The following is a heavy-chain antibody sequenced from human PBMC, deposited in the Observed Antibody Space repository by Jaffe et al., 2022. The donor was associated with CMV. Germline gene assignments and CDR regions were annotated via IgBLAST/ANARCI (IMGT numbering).Heavy chain of an antibody. Sequence: QLQLQESGPGLVKPSETLSLTCTVSGGSIRSSSYYWGWIRQPPGKGLEWIGSIYYSGSTSYNPSLKSRVTISVDTSKNQFSLKLSSVTAADTAVYYCARATYYYDTSGPLGGMDVWGQGTTVTVSS. CDR3: ARATYYYDTSGPLGGMDV. J-gene: IGHJ6*02. D-gene: IGHD3-22*01. V-gene: IGHV4-39*01. CDR2: IYYSGST. CDR1: GGSIRSSSYY.